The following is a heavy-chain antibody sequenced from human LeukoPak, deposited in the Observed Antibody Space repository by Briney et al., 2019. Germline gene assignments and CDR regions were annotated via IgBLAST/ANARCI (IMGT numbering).Heavy chain of an antibody. CDR1: GGSFSGYY. Sequence: SETLSLTCAVYGGSFSGYYWSWIRQPPGKGLEWIGEINHSGSTNYNPSLKSRVTISVDTSKNQFSLKLSSVTAADTAVYYCARRTGTTNYYGMDVWGKGTTVTVSS. CDR3: ARRTGTTNYYGMDV. CDR2: INHSGST. J-gene: IGHJ6*04. D-gene: IGHD1-1*01. V-gene: IGHV4-34*01.